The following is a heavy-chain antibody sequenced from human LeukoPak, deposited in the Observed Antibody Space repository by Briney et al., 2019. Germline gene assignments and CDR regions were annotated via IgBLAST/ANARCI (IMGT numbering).Heavy chain of an antibody. J-gene: IGHJ4*02. CDR2: IYYSGST. CDR3: ARPERGQLWLKI. CDR1: GGSISSYY. D-gene: IGHD5-18*01. V-gene: IGHV4-59*08. Sequence: SETLSLTCTVSGGSISSYYWSWIRQPPGKGLEWIGYIYYSGSTNYNPSLKSRVTISVDTSKNQFSLKLSSVTAADTAVYYCARPERGQLWLKIWGQGTLVTVSS.